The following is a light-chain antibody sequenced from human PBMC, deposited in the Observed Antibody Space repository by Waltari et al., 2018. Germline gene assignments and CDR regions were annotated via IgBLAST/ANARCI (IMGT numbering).Light chain of an antibody. CDR2: GAS. CDR1: QSLINNF. V-gene: IGKV3-20*01. CDR3: QQYGSSPYT. J-gene: IGKJ2*01. Sequence: IVLTQSPGTLSLSTGERANLSCTDSQSLINNFLAWYVQQLGQTHGLLIYGASMRATGIPDRFNGSGSGTDFTLSINRLEAEDSAIYYCQQYGSSPYTFGQGTKLEIK.